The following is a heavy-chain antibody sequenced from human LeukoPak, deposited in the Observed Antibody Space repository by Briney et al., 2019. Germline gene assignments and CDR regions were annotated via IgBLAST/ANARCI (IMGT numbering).Heavy chain of an antibody. CDR2: INPNSGGT. Sequence: GASVKVSCKASGYTFTGYYMHWVRQAPGQGLEWMGWINPNSGGTNYAQKFPGRVTITRDTSISTAHMELSRLRSDDTAVYYCARLQGNCSSTSCFDYWGQGTLVTVSS. CDR3: ARLQGNCSSTSCFDY. CDR1: GYTFTGYY. V-gene: IGHV1-2*02. J-gene: IGHJ4*02. D-gene: IGHD2-2*01.